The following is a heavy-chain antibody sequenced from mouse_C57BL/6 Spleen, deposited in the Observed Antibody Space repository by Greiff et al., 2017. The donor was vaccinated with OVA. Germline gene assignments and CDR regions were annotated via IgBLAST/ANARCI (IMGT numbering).Heavy chain of an antibody. V-gene: IGHV1-74*01. CDR2: IHPSDSDT. CDR3: AIKRGYDYDGFAY. D-gene: IGHD2-4*01. Sequence: QVQLQQPGAELVKPGASVKVSCKASGYTFTSYWMHWVKQRPGQGLEWIGRIHPSDSDTNYNQKFKGKATLTVDKSSSTAYMQLSSLTSEDSAVYYCAIKRGYDYDGFAYWGQGTLVTVSA. J-gene: IGHJ3*01. CDR1: GYTFTSYW.